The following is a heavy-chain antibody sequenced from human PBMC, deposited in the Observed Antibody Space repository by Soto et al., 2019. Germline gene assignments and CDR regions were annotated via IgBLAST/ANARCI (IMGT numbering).Heavy chain of an antibody. D-gene: IGHD6-19*01. CDR3: AREARIAVAGRYRPSIEY. CDR2: ISAYNGNT. Sequence: ASVKASCKASGYTFTSYGISWVRQAPGQGLEWMGWISAYNGNTNYAQKFQGRVTITADKSTSTAYMELSSLRSEDTAVYYCAREARIAVAGRYRPSIEYWGQGTLVTVSS. V-gene: IGHV1-18*01. J-gene: IGHJ4*02. CDR1: GYTFTSYG.